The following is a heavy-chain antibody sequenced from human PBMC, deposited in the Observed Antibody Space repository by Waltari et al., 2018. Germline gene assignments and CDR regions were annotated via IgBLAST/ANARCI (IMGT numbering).Heavy chain of an antibody. J-gene: IGHJ4*02. V-gene: IGHV1-69*04. Sequence: QVQLVQSGAEVKKPGSSVKVSCKASGGPFSSYAISWVRQAPGQGLEWMGRIIPILGIANYAQKFQGRVTITADKSTSTAYMELSSLRSEDTAVYYCAREGPYYYDSIWYFDYWGQGTLVTVSS. CDR3: AREGPYYYDSIWYFDY. D-gene: IGHD3-22*01. CDR2: IIPILGIA. CDR1: GGPFSSYA.